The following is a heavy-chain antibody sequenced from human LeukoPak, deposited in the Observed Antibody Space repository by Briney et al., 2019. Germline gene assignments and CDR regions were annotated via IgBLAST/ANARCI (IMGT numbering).Heavy chain of an antibody. Sequence: GGSLRLSCAASGFTFDDYGMSWVRQAPGKGLEWVSGINWNGDSTGYADSVKGRFTISRDNAKNSLYLQMNSLRAEDTAVYYCARVTGYSSSWYYYYYYYMDVWGKGTTVTISS. V-gene: IGHV3-20*04. D-gene: IGHD6-13*01. CDR1: GFTFDDYG. CDR3: ARVTGYSSSWYYYYYYYMDV. J-gene: IGHJ6*03. CDR2: INWNGDST.